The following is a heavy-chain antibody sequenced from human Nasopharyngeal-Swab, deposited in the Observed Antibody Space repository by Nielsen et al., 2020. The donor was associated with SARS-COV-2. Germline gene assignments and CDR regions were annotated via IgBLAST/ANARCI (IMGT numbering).Heavy chain of an antibody. CDR3: ARGGAARPGFDY. D-gene: IGHD6-6*01. CDR2: IYYSGST. V-gene: IGHV4-31*02. Sequence: CQAPGKGLEWIGYIYYSGSTYHNPSLKSRVTISVDTSKNQFSLKLSSVTAADTAVYYCARGGAARPGFDYWGQGTLVTVSS. J-gene: IGHJ4*02.